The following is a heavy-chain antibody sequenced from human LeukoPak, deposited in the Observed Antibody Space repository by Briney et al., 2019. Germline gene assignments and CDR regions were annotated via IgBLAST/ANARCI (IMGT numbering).Heavy chain of an antibody. CDR1: GGSFSGYY. J-gene: IGHJ4*02. CDR3: ARGRGYYFDY. Sequence: PSETLSLTCAVYGGSFSGYYWSWIRQPPGKGLEWIGEINHSGSTNYNPSLKSRVTMSVDTSKNQFSLKLSSVTAADTAVYYCARGRGYYFDYWGQGTLVTVSS. CDR2: INHSGST. V-gene: IGHV4-34*01.